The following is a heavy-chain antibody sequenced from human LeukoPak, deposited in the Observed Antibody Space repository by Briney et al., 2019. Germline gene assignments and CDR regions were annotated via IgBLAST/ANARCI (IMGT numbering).Heavy chain of an antibody. Sequence: GGSLRLSCAASGFTVSSNYMSWVRQAPGKGLEWVSLIYSGDSTHYADSVKGRFTISRDNSKNTLYLQMNSLRAEDTAVYYCARHTSSWYYFDYWGQGTLVTVSS. D-gene: IGHD6-13*01. V-gene: IGHV3-66*04. CDR2: IYSGDST. CDR3: ARHTSSWYYFDY. J-gene: IGHJ4*02. CDR1: GFTVSSNY.